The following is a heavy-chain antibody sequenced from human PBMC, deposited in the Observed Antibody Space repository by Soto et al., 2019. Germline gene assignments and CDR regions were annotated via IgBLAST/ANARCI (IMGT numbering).Heavy chain of an antibody. CDR3: AKMLYDFWSGYLFDP. CDR1: GFTFSSYA. Sequence: GGSLRLSCAASGFTFSSYAMSWVRQAPGKGLEWVSAISGSGGSTYYADSVKGRFTISRDNSKNTLYLQMNSLRAEDTAVYYCAKMLYDFWSGYLFDPWGQGTLVTVSS. J-gene: IGHJ5*02. V-gene: IGHV3-23*01. D-gene: IGHD3-3*01. CDR2: ISGSGGST.